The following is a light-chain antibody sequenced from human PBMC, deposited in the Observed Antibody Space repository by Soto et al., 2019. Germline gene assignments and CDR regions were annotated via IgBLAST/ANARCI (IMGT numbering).Light chain of an antibody. CDR3: SSYAGSNNVV. V-gene: IGLV2-11*01. Sequence: QSALTQPRSVSGSPGQSVTISCTGTSSDVGAYKYVSWYQQHPGKAPKLMIYDVTKRPSGVPDRFSGSKSGNTASLTVSGLQAEDEADYYCSSYAGSNNVVFGGGTKLTVL. CDR2: DVT. J-gene: IGLJ2*01. CDR1: SSDVGAYKY.